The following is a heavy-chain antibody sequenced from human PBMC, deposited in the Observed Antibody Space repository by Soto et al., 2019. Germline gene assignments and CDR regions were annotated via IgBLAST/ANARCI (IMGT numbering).Heavy chain of an antibody. D-gene: IGHD3-10*01. CDR3: ASTSMVRGVINSFDY. CDR1: GYTFTSYG. Sequence: QVQLVQSGAEVKKPGASVKVSCKASGYTFTSYGISWVRQAPGQGLEWMGWISAYNGNTNYAQRIQGRVTMTTDTHTSTDHMELRRQNTADTAEYYCASTSMVRGVINSFDYWGQGTLVTVSS. CDR2: ISAYNGNT. V-gene: IGHV1-18*01. J-gene: IGHJ4*02.